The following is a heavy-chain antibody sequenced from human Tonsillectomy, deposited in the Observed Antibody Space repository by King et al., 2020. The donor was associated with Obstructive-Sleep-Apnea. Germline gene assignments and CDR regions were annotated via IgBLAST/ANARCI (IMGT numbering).Heavy chain of an antibody. V-gene: IGHV3-30*02. D-gene: IGHD3-16*01. CDR3: AKPLRRAFGDYFDY. Sequence: VQLVESGGGVVQPGGSLRLSCPAPGFTFSNYGRHWVRQAPGKGLDWWAFMRYVESDNFFSVSVKGRFTISRDGSKHTLYLQMTSLRTEDTAVYYCAKPLRRAFGDYFDYWGQGTLVTVSS. CDR2: MRYVESDN. J-gene: IGHJ4*02. CDR1: GFTFSNYG.